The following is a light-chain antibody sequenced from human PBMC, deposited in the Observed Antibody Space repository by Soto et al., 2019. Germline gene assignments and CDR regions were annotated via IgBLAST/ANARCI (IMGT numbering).Light chain of an antibody. CDR2: DAS. V-gene: IGKV1-13*02. CDR3: LLFNTYPQA. CDR1: QGIGSA. J-gene: IGKJ4*01. Sequence: AIQLTQSPSSLSASIGDRVTITCRARQGIGSALAWYQQAPGKPPKLLIFDASTLENGVPSMFSGGVSGTDFTLTISSLQPEDFATYYCLLFNTYPQAFGGGTKV.